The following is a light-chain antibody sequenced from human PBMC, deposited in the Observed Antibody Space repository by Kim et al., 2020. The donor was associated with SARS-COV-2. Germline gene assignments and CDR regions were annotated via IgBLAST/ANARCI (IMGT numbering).Light chain of an antibody. CDR2: EAS. CDR3: QQYNVYPWT. V-gene: IGKV1-5*03. J-gene: IGKJ1*01. Sequence: DTQMTQSPSTLSASVGDRVTITCRASHYISSWLAWYQQTPGKAPKLLVYEASTLETGVPPRFSASGSGTEFTLTISSLHPDDFATYYCQQYNVYPWTFGQGTKVEI. CDR1: HYISSW.